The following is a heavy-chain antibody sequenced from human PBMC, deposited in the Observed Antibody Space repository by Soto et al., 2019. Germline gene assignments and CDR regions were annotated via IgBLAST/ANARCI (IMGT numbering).Heavy chain of an antibody. J-gene: IGHJ6*02. CDR1: GGSFSGYY. Sequence: SETLSLTCAVYGGSFSGYYWSWIRQPPGKGLEWIGEINHSGSTNYNPSLKSRVTISVDTSKNQVSLKLSSVTAEDTAVYYCARDRYSYYDFWSGSLPYYYYGMDVWGQGTTVTVSS. D-gene: IGHD3-3*01. CDR2: INHSGST. CDR3: ARDRYSYYDFWSGSLPYYYYGMDV. V-gene: IGHV4-34*01.